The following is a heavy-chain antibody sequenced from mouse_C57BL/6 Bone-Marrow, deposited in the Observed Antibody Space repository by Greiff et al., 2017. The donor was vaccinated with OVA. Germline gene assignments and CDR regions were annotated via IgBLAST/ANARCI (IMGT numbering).Heavy chain of an antibody. CDR2: ISNGGGST. CDR3: ARNRLLRYPYYYAMDY. V-gene: IGHV5-12*01. D-gene: IGHD1-1*01. Sequence: LQQSGGGLVQPGGSLKLSCAASGFTFSDYYMYWVRQTPEKRLEWVAYISNGGGSTYYPDTVKGRFTISRDNAKNTLYLQMSRLKSEDTAMYYCARNRLLRYPYYYAMDYWGQGTSVTVSS. CDR1: GFTFSDYY. J-gene: IGHJ4*01.